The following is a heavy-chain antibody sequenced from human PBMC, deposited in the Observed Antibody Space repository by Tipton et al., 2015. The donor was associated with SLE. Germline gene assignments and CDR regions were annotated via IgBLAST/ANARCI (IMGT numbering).Heavy chain of an antibody. J-gene: IGHJ3*02. CDR3: ARVPFYDFWKGPEDAFDI. V-gene: IGHV3-53*01. CDR1: GFAVSRNY. Sequence: SLRLSCVASGFAVSRNYMSWVRQAPGKGLEWVSVLYSAGSTYYADSVKGRVIISVDTSKNQFSLNLTSLTAADTAVYYCARVPFYDFWKGPEDAFDIWGRGTMVTVSS. D-gene: IGHD3-3*01. CDR2: LYSAGST.